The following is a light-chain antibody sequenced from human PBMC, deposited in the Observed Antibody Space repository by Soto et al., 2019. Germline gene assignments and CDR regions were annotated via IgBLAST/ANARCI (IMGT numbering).Light chain of an antibody. Sequence: DIQMTQSPSTLAASVGDRVTITCRASQSFTRWLAWYQQKPGKAPKLLIYKASNLEVGVPSRFSGTGSGTEFNFTITVLQPDDFATYYCQQYNSYSLCFGQGTKLEV. J-gene: IGKJ2*03. CDR1: QSFTRW. CDR2: KAS. CDR3: QQYNSYSLC. V-gene: IGKV1-5*03.